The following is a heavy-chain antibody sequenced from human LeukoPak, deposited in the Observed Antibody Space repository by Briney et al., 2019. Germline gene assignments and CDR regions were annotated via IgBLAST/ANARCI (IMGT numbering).Heavy chain of an antibody. D-gene: IGHD3-10*01. Sequence: GGSLRLSCAASGFTFSSYSMNWVRQAPGKGLEWVSSISSISSYIYYADSVKGRFTISRDNAKNSLYLQMDSLRAEDTAVYYCARMAGNPKLELCHYGWFGEFCWFDPWGQGTLVTVPS. V-gene: IGHV3-21*01. CDR2: ISSISSYI. CDR3: ARMAGNPKLELCHYGWFGEFCWFDP. CDR1: GFTFSSYS. J-gene: IGHJ5*02.